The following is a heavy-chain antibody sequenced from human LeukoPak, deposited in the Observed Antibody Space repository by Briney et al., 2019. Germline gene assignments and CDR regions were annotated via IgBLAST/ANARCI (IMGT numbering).Heavy chain of an antibody. CDR2: IKQDGSEK. J-gene: IGHJ4*02. V-gene: IGHV3-7*01. D-gene: IGHD3-16*01. CDR1: GFTFNTHC. Sequence: GGSLRLSCAASGFTFNTHCMTWVRQAPGKGLEWVANIKQDGSEKYYGDSVEGRFTVSRDNAKNSLYLQMNSLRAEDTAVYYCARDYDNISPGGLRYWGQGTLVTVSS. CDR3: ARDYDNISPGGLRY.